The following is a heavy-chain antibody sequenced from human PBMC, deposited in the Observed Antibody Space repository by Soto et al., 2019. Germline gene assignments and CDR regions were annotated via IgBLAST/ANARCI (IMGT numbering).Heavy chain of an antibody. CDR3: ARGEGQQLVPYFDY. Sequence: GASVKVSCKASGGTFSSYAISWVRQAPGQGLEWMGGIIPIFGTANYAQKFQGRVTITADESTSTAYMELSSLRSEDTAVYYCARGEGQQLVPYFDYWGQGTLVTVSS. V-gene: IGHV1-69*13. CDR1: GGTFSSYA. CDR2: IIPIFGTA. J-gene: IGHJ4*02. D-gene: IGHD6-6*01.